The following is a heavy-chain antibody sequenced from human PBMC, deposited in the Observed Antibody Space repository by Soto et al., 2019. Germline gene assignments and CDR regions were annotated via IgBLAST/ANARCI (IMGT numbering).Heavy chain of an antibody. J-gene: IGHJ4*02. D-gene: IGHD3-3*02. Sequence: GGSLRLSCAASGFTFTNSWMHWVRQVPGKGLVWVSLISDDGTTTVYADSVKGRFTISRDNAKNALFLQMNSLRVEDTAVYYCAKDGEHYCEITNCVRPFNSWGQGTLVTVSS. CDR1: GFTFTNSW. CDR3: AKDGEHYCEITNCVRPFNS. CDR2: ISDDGTTT. V-gene: IGHV3-74*01.